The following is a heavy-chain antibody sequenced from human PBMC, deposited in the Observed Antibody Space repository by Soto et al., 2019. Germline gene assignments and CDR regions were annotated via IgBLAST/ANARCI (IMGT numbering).Heavy chain of an antibody. V-gene: IGHV1-69*13. Sequence: SVKVSCKASGGTFSSYAISWVRQAPGQGLEWMGGVIPIFGTADYAQKFQGRVTITADESTSTAYMELSSLRSEDTAVYYCARVSSHDPPTDVWGQGTTVTVSS. CDR3: ARVSSHDPPTDV. CDR1: GGTFSSYA. CDR2: VIPIFGTA. J-gene: IGHJ6*02. D-gene: IGHD2-2*01.